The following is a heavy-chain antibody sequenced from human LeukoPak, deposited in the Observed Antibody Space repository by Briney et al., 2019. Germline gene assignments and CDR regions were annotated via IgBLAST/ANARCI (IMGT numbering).Heavy chain of an antibody. J-gene: IGHJ5*02. CDR3: AATVTTLGWFDP. V-gene: IGHV4-39*07. CDR2: IYYSGST. Sequence: SETLSLTCTVSGGSISSSSYYWGWIRQPPGKGLEWIGSIYYSGSTYYNPSLKSRVTISVDTSKSQFSLKLSSVTAADTAVYYCAATVTTLGWFDPWGQGTLVTVSS. D-gene: IGHD4-17*01. CDR1: GGSISSSSYY.